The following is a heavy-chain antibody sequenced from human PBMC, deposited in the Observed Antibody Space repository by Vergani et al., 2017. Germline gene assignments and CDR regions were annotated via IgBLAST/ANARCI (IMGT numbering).Heavy chain of an antibody. CDR3: AKDGDYGDYSFQH. CDR1: GFTFSSYA. D-gene: IGHD4-17*01. Sequence: VQLVESGGGVVQPGRSLRLSCAASGFTFSSYAMSWVRQAPGKGLEWVSAISGSGGSTYYADSVKGRFTISRDNSKNTLYLQMNSLRAEDTAVYYCAKDGDYGDYSFQHWGQGTLVTVSS. J-gene: IGHJ1*01. V-gene: IGHV3-23*04. CDR2: ISGSGGST.